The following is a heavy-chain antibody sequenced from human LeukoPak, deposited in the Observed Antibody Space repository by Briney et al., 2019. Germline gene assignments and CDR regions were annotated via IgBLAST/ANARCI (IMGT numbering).Heavy chain of an antibody. V-gene: IGHV1-2*02. J-gene: IGHJ4*02. CDR2: INPNSGGT. CDR1: GYTFTGYY. D-gene: IGHD6-19*01. CDR3: ARDGGSLAVAGSYYFDY. Sequence: ASVKVSCKASGYTFTGYYMHWVRQAPGQGLEWMGWINPNSGGTNYAQKFQGRVTMTRDTSISTAYMELSRLRSDDTAVYYCARDGGSLAVAGSYYFDYWGQGTLVTVSS.